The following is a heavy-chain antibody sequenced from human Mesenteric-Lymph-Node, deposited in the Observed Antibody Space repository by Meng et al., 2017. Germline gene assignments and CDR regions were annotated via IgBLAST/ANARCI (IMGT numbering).Heavy chain of an antibody. D-gene: IGHD3-22*01. Sequence: SETLSLTCTVPGGSISSDYWSWIRQPPGKGLEWSGYIYYSGSTNYNPSLKSRVTISVDTSKNQFSLELSSVTAADTAVYYCARRVSNYYYDSCGYYDYWGQGTLVTVSS. CDR3: ARRVSNYYYDSCGYYDY. CDR1: GGSISSDY. V-gene: IGHV4-59*01. J-gene: IGHJ4*02. CDR2: IYYSGST.